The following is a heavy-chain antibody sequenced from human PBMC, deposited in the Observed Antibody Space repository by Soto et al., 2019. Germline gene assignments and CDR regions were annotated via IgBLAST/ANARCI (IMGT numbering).Heavy chain of an antibody. Sequence: ASVKVSCKASGGTFSSYAISWVRQAPGQGLEWMGGIIPIFGTANYAQKFQGRVTITADESTSTAYMELSSLRSEDTAVYYCARDPWVGDSANWFDPWGQGTLVTAPQ. CDR3: ARDPWVGDSANWFDP. D-gene: IGHD1-26*01. J-gene: IGHJ5*02. CDR2: IIPIFGTA. CDR1: GGTFSSYA. V-gene: IGHV1-69*13.